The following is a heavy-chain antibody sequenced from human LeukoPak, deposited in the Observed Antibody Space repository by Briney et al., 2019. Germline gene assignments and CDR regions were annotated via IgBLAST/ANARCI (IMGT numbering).Heavy chain of an antibody. CDR1: GFTFSSYG. D-gene: IGHD2-2*01. CDR3: AKDKVGYCSSTSCYAGFDY. J-gene: IGHJ4*02. Sequence: GGSLRLSCAASGFTFSSYGMNWFRQAPGKGLEWVSTISGGGGSTYYADSVRGRLTISRDNSKNTLYLQVNSLRAEDTAVYYCAKDKVGYCSSTSCYAGFDYWGQGTLVTVSS. V-gene: IGHV3-23*01. CDR2: ISGGGGST.